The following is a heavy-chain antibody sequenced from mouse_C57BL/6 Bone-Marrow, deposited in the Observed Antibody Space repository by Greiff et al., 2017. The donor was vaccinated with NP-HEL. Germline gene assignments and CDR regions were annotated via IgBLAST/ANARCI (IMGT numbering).Heavy chain of an antibody. CDR3: ARLYYGYDEGAFAY. CDR2: ISYDGSN. Sequence: EVQLQQSGPGLVKPSQSLSLTCSVTDYSITRGHYWNWIRQFPGNKLEWMGYISYDGSNKYKPSLRNRISITRDTSKNQFFLKLNSVTTEDTAKYYCARLYYGYDEGAFAYWGQGTLVTVSA. D-gene: IGHD2-2*01. V-gene: IGHV3-6*02. CDR1: DYSITRGHY. J-gene: IGHJ3*01.